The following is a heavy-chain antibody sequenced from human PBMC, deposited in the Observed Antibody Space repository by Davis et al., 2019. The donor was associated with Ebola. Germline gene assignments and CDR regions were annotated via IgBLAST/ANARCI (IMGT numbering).Heavy chain of an antibody. CDR2: ISYDERDK. J-gene: IGHJ4*02. D-gene: IGHD6-13*01. V-gene: IGHV3-30*04. CDR1: GFTFSPDG. Sequence: PGGSLRLSCVASGFTFSPDGMHWVRQAPGKGLEWVAFISYDERDKWYGDSVKGRFTISRDNSKNTLYLQMSNLRAEDTALYYCARDQFGVEEQPSFFDYWGQGTLVTVSS. CDR3: ARDQFGVEEQPSFFDY.